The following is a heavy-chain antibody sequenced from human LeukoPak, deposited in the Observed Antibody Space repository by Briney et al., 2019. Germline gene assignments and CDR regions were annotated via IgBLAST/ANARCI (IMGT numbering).Heavy chain of an antibody. J-gene: IGHJ6*02. Sequence: GGSLRLSCAASGFTFSDYNMNWVRQAPGKGLEWVSYITDSGNTIHYADSVKGPFTISRDNAKNSLYLQMNSLRAEDTAVYYCARSIGLTGGGVDVWGQGTTVTVSS. CDR3: ARSIGLTGGGVDV. D-gene: IGHD3-9*01. CDR1: GFTFSDYN. V-gene: IGHV3-11*01. CDR2: ITDSGNTI.